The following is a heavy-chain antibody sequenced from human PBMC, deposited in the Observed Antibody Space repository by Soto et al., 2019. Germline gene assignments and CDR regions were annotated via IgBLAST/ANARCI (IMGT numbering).Heavy chain of an antibody. CDR1: GYSFTSYW. CDR3: ARHAGGITIFGVAGFDYYYYYGMDV. V-gene: IGHV5-51*01. J-gene: IGHJ6*02. Sequence: PGESLKISCKGSGYSFTSYWIGWVRQMPGKGLEWMGIIYPGDSDTRYSPSFQGQVTISADKSISTAYLQWSSPKASDTAMYYCARHAGGITIFGVAGFDYYYYYGMDVWGQGTTVTVSS. CDR2: IYPGDSDT. D-gene: IGHD3-3*01.